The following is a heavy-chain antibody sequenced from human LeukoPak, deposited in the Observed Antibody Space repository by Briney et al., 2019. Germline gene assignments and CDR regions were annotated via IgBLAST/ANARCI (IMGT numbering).Heavy chain of an antibody. CDR2: IYPGDSDT. D-gene: IGHD5-12*01. CDR3: ARQIVATTYYYYGMDV. CDR1: GYSFTSYW. J-gene: IGHJ6*02. Sequence: GESLKISCKGSGYSFTSYWIGWVRPMPGKGLEWMGIIYPGDSDTRYSPSFQGQVTISADKSISTAYLQWSSLKASDTAMYYCARQIVATTYYYYGMDVWGQGTTVTVSS. V-gene: IGHV5-51*01.